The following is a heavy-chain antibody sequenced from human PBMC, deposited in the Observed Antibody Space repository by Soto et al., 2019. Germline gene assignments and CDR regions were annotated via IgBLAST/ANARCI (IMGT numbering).Heavy chain of an antibody. D-gene: IGHD2-15*01. CDR2: ISWNSGRI. Sequence: GGSLRLSCAASGFPFDDYAMYWVRQVPGKGLEWVSGISWNSGRIGYADSVKGRFTISRDNSKNTLYLQMSSLRAEDTAVYYCVKDRGYCSGGSCPCYYYGMDVWGQGTTVTVSS. V-gene: IGHV3-9*01. J-gene: IGHJ6*02. CDR1: GFPFDDYA. CDR3: VKDRGYCSGGSCPCYYYGMDV.